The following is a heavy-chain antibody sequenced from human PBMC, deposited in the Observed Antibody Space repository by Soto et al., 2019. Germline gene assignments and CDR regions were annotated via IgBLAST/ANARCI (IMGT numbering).Heavy chain of an antibody. Sequence: RGYLKLACETSGVSFDNYGMYWVRQGPGKGKEWVTLISSDEDNKYYADSVKGRFSISRDNFKKTLYLQMNNLRVEDTAIYYSFIFSYYCDLQHLHAFPTQRSSDL. CDR3: FIFSYYCDLQHLHAFPTQRSSDL. CDR2: ISSDEDNK. D-gene: IGHD3-10*01. J-gene: IGHJ2*01. CDR1: GVSFDNYG. V-gene: IGHV3-30*02.